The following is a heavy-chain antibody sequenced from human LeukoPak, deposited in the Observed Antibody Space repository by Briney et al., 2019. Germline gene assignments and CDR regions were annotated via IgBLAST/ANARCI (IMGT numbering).Heavy chain of an antibody. Sequence: PGGSLRLSCAASGFSVSSNYMSWVRQAPEKGLEWVSILYSRGSTYYADSVKGRFTISRDNSKSTLYLQMSSLRAEDTAVYHCAKVTGTTNYWGQGTLVTVSS. D-gene: IGHD1-1*01. J-gene: IGHJ4*02. CDR2: LYSRGST. CDR3: AKVTGTTNY. V-gene: IGHV3-53*01. CDR1: GFSVSSNY.